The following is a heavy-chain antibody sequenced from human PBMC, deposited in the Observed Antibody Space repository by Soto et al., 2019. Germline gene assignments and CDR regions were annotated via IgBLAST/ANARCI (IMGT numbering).Heavy chain of an antibody. CDR1: GGSISSSSYY. V-gene: IGHV4-39*01. CDR2: IYYSGST. J-gene: IGHJ6*02. Sequence: SETLSLTCTVSGGSISSSSYYWGWIRQPPGKGLEWIGSIYYSGSTYYNPSLKSRVAISVDTSKNQFSLKLSSVTAADTAVYYCARHVSNYDFWSGYYYGMDVWGQGTTVTVSS. D-gene: IGHD3-3*01. CDR3: ARHVSNYDFWSGYYYGMDV.